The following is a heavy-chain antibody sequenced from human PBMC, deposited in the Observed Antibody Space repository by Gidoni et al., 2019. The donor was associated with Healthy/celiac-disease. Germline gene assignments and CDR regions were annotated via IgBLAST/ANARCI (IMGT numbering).Heavy chain of an antibody. Sequence: EVQLVESGGGLVKPGGSLRLACAASGFTFSSYSMNWVRQAPGKGLEWVSSISSNSSYIYYADSVKGRFTISRDNAKNSLYLQMNSLRAEDTAVYYCARDRNYDSSAQPFESWYFDYWGQGTLVTVSS. D-gene: IGHD3-22*01. CDR3: ARDRNYDSSAQPFESWYFDY. CDR2: ISSNSSYI. V-gene: IGHV3-21*01. CDR1: GFTFSSYS. J-gene: IGHJ4*02.